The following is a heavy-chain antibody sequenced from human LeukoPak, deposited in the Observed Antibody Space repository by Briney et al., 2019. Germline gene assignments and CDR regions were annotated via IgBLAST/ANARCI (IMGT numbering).Heavy chain of an antibody. CDR1: GFTFNNYG. Sequence: GGSLRLSCAASGFTFNNYGMHWVRQAPGKGLEWVAFIRYNGNNQYYADSVKGRFTISRDNARNSLYLQMSSLRVEDTAVFYCARYYYGSGTSFDPWGQGTLVTVSS. CDR3: ARYYYGSGTSFDP. CDR2: IRYNGNNQ. J-gene: IGHJ5*02. V-gene: IGHV3-30*02. D-gene: IGHD3-10*01.